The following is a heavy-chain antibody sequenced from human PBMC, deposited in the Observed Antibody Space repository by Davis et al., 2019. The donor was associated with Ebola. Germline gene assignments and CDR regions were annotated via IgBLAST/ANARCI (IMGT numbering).Heavy chain of an antibody. Sequence: PGGSLRLSCAASGFTFSSYAMNWVRQAPGKGLEWVSAISNSASSTFYADSVKGRFTISRDNSRNTLYLQMNSLRADDTAVYFCEKDATSGFDSWGQGTLVTVSS. J-gene: IGHJ4*02. CDR1: GFTFSSYA. CDR3: EKDATSGFDS. D-gene: IGHD3-10*01. V-gene: IGHV3-23*01. CDR2: ISNSASST.